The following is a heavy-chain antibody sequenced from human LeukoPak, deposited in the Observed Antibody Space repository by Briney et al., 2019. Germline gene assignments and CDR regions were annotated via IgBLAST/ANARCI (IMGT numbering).Heavy chain of an antibody. CDR3: ARDGGYDSSGFTRYYYYYYGMDV. CDR2: INHSGST. V-gene: IGHV4-34*01. Sequence: ETLSLTCAVYGGSFSGYYWSWIRQPPGKGLEWIGEINHSGSTNYNPSLKSRVTISVDTSKNQFSLKLSSVTAADTAVCYCARDGGYDSSGFTRYYYYYYGMDVWGQGTTVTVSS. J-gene: IGHJ6*02. D-gene: IGHD3-22*01. CDR1: GGSFSGYY.